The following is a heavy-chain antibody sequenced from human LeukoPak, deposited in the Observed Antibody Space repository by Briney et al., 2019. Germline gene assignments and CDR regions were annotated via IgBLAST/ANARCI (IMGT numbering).Heavy chain of an antibody. D-gene: IGHD2-2*01. CDR2: IYYSGST. Sequence: SQTLSLTCAVSGGSISSGGYYWSWIRQHPGKGLEWIGYIYYSGSTYYNPSLKSRVTISVDTSKNQFSLKLSSVIAADTAVYYCARMGIPAAIHYYYGMDVWGQGTTVTVSS. J-gene: IGHJ6*02. CDR1: GGSISSGGYY. V-gene: IGHV4-31*11. CDR3: ARMGIPAAIHYYYGMDV.